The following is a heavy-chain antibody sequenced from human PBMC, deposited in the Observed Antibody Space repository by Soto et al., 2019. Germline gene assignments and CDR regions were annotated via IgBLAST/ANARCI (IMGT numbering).Heavy chain of an antibody. CDR2: IKSDGSGT. Sequence: EVQLVESGGGLVQPGESLTLSCAASGFTFSSYWMHWVRQAPGKGLVWVSRIKSDGSGTYYADSVKGRLTISRDNAKTPLYLQTNSLRVEDTAVYFCARGDSDRYDGNGYLGRHWGQGTLVTVSS. CDR3: ARGDSDRYDGNGYLGRH. D-gene: IGHD3-22*01. CDR1: GFTFSSYW. V-gene: IGHV3-74*01. J-gene: IGHJ4*02.